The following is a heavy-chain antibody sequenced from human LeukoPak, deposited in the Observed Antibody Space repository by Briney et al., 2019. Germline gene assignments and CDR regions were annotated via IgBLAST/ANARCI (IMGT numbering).Heavy chain of an antibody. V-gene: IGHV1-69*04. D-gene: IGHD3-10*01. CDR3: ARDPFGGSDTYNWFDP. J-gene: IGHJ5*02. Sequence: SVKVSCKASGGTFSSYAISWVRQAPGQGLEWMRRIIPILGIANYAQKFQGRVTITADKSTSTAYMELSSLRSEDTAVYYCARDPFGGSDTYNWFDPWGQGTLVTVSS. CDR2: IIPILGIA. CDR1: GGTFSSYA.